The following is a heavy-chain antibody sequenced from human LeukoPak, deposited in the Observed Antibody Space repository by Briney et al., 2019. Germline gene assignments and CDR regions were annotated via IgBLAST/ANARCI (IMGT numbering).Heavy chain of an antibody. CDR3: AREILAGEHLWFGELHDAFDI. CDR1: GGSISSYY. J-gene: IGHJ3*02. D-gene: IGHD3-10*01. CDR2: IYYSGST. Sequence: SETLSLTCTVSGGSISSYYWSWIRQPPGKGLEWIGYIYYSGSTNYNPSLKSRVTISVDTSKNQFSLKLSSVTAADTAVYYCAREILAGEHLWFGELHDAFDIWGQGTMVAVSS. V-gene: IGHV4-59*01.